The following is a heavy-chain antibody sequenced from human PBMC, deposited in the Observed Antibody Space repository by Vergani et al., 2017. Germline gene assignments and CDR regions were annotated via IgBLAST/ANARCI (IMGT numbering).Heavy chain of an antibody. V-gene: IGHV3-23*01. CDR3: AGDKSKRAPAVMGTYYYYMDV. J-gene: IGHJ6*03. CDR1: GFTFIMHA. CDR2: LSASDRRT. Sequence: EVQLLESGGDLVQPGGSLRLSCAASGFTFIMHAMSWVRQAPGKGLERVSTLSASDRRTHYADSVKGRFTISRDNSKNTLYLEMESLRVEDTAVYFCAGDKSKRAPAVMGTYYYYMDVWGKGTKVTGSS. D-gene: IGHD3-16*01.